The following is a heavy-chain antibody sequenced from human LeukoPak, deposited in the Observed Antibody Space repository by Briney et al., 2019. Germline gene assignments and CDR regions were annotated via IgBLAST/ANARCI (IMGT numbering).Heavy chain of an antibody. CDR1: GGSFSGYY. J-gene: IGHJ4*02. CDR3: ARIRFQWLAPYYFDY. V-gene: IGHV4-34*01. CDR2: INHSGST. Sequence: SETLSLTCAVYGGSFSGYYWSWIRQPPGKGLEWIGEINHSGSTNYNPSLKSRVTISVDTSKNQFSLKLSSVTAADTAVYYCARIRFQWLAPYYFDYWAREPWSPSPQ. D-gene: IGHD6-19*01.